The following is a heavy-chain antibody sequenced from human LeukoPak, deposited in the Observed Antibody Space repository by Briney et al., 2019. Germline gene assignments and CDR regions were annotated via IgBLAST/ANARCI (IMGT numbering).Heavy chain of an antibody. V-gene: IGHV1-69*13. J-gene: IGHJ5*02. D-gene: IGHD3-22*01. CDR1: GYTFTGYY. CDR3: ARVFDYYDSSGYSA. Sequence: ASVKVSCKASGYTFTGYYMHWVRQAPGQGLEWMGGIIPIFGTANYAQKFQGRVTITADESTSTAYMELSSLRSEDTVVYYCARVFDYYDSSGYSAWGQGTLVTVSS. CDR2: IIPIFGTA.